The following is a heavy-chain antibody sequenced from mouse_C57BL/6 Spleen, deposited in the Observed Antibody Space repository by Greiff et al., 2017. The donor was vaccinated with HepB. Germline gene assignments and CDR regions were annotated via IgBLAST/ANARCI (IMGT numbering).Heavy chain of an antibody. Sequence: DVKLQESGPELVKPGASVKIPCKASGYTFTDYNMDWVKQSHGKSLEWIGDINPNNGGTIYNQKFKGKATLTVDKSSSTAYMELRSLTSEDTAVYYCARNYGSSPWYFDVWGTGTTVTVSS. CDR1: GYTFTDYN. D-gene: IGHD1-1*01. V-gene: IGHV1-18*01. CDR3: ARNYGSSPWYFDV. J-gene: IGHJ1*03. CDR2: INPNNGGT.